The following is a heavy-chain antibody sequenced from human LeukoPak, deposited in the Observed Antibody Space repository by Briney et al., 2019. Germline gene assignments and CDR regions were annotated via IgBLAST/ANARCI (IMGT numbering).Heavy chain of an antibody. CDR2: VNHSGST. J-gene: IGHJ3*02. V-gene: IGHV4-34*01. Sequence: SETLSLTCAVYGGSFSGYYWSWIRQPPGKGLEWIGEVNHSGSTNYNPSLKSRVTISVDTSKNQFSLKLSSVTAADTAVYYCARIGDTAMAYAFDIWGQGTMVTVSS. CDR1: GGSFSGYY. D-gene: IGHD5-18*01. CDR3: ARIGDTAMAYAFDI.